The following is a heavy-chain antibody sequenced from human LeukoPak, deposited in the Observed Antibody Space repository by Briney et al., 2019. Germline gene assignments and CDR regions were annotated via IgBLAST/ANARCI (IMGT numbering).Heavy chain of an antibody. D-gene: IGHD1-14*01. Sequence: PSETLSLTCNVSGGSISSYYWSWIRQPPGKGLEWIGYIYYSGSTIYNPSLKSRVTISVDTSKNQFSLKLSSVTAADTAVYYCARASEDYYYYYMDVWGKGTTVTISS. CDR1: GGSISSYY. CDR2: IYYSGST. CDR3: ARASEDYYYYYMDV. J-gene: IGHJ6*03. V-gene: IGHV4-59*01.